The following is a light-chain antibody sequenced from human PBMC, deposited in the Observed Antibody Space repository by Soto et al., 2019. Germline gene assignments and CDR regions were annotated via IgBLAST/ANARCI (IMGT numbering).Light chain of an antibody. V-gene: IGKV3-11*01. Sequence: EIVLTQSPATLSLSPGERATLSCRASQSVSSYLLWYQQKPGQTPRLLIYDASNRATGIPARFSGSGSETDFTLTISRLEPEDFAVYYCQQYDSSPRTFGQGTKVDIK. J-gene: IGKJ1*01. CDR1: QSVSSY. CDR2: DAS. CDR3: QQYDSSPRT.